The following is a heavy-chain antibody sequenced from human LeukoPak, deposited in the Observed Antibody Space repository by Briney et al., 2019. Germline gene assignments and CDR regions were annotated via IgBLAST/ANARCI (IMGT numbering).Heavy chain of an antibody. V-gene: IGHV4-34*01. CDR3: ARLVLLSFGESYYMDV. CDR1: GGSFSGYY. D-gene: IGHD3-10*01. Sequence: SETLSLTCAVYGGSFSGYYWSWIRQPPGKGLEWIGEINHSGSTNYNPSLKSRVTISVDTSKNQFSLKLSSVTAADTAVYYCARLVLLSFGESYYMDVWGKGTTVTISS. CDR2: INHSGST. J-gene: IGHJ6*03.